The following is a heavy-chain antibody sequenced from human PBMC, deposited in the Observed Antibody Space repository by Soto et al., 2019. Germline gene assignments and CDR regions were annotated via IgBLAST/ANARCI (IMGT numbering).Heavy chain of an antibody. J-gene: IGHJ4*02. D-gene: IGHD6-6*01. Sequence: GASVKVSCKASGGTFSSYAISWVRQAPGQGLEWMGGIIPIFGTANYAQKFQGRVTITADESTSTAYMELSSLRSEDTAVYYCARAPLFGIAARFYYFDYWGQGTLVTVSS. CDR2: IIPIFGTA. CDR3: ARAPLFGIAARFYYFDY. CDR1: GGTFSSYA. V-gene: IGHV1-69*13.